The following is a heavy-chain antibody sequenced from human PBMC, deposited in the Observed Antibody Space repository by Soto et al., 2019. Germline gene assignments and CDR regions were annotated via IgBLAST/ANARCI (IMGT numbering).Heavy chain of an antibody. J-gene: IGHJ4*02. CDR3: AAGSLSSTDY. Sequence: GGSLRLSCAASGFTFDDYAMHWVRQAPGKGLEWVSGISWNSGSIGYADSVKGRFTISRDNAKNSLYLQMNSLRAEDTALYYCAAGSLSSTDYWGQGTLVTVSS. D-gene: IGHD6-6*01. CDR2: ISWNSGSI. CDR1: GFTFDDYA. V-gene: IGHV3-9*01.